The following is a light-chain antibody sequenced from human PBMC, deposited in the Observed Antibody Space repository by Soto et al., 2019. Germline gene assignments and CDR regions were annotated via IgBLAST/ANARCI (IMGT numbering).Light chain of an antibody. Sequence: QSALTQPASVSGSPGQSITISCTGASSDVGSYNLVSWYQQHADKAPKLMIYDVSNRPSGISHRFSGFKSGSTASLTISGLEAEDEADYCRCSYAGSTTSWVFGGGTKLTVL. J-gene: IGLJ3*02. CDR3: CSYAGSTTSWV. V-gene: IGLV2-23*02. CDR2: DVS. CDR1: SSDVGSYNL.